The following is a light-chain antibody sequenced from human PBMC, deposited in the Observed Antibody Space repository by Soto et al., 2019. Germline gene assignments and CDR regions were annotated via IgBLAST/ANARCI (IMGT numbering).Light chain of an antibody. Sequence: QSVLIQPPSASGTPGQRVTISCSGSSSNIGSNTVSWYQQLPGTAPRLLLYSNNQRPSGVPDRFSGSKSGASASLAISGLQSEDEADYYCSSWDDSRNGVVFGGGTKLTV. CDR1: SSNIGSNT. V-gene: IGLV1-44*01. CDR2: SNN. CDR3: SSWDDSRNGVV. J-gene: IGLJ2*01.